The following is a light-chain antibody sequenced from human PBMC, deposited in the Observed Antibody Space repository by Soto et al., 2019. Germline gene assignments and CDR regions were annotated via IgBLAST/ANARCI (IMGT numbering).Light chain of an antibody. CDR3: QHYNSYSEA. CDR1: QTISSW. J-gene: IGKJ1*01. CDR2: KAS. V-gene: IGKV1-5*03. Sequence: DIPMTQSPSPLSASVGDRVTIPFRASQTISSWLAWYQQKPGKAPKLLIYKASTLKSGVPSRFSGSGSGTEFTLTISSLQPDDFATYYCQHYNSYSEAFGQGTKVDIK.